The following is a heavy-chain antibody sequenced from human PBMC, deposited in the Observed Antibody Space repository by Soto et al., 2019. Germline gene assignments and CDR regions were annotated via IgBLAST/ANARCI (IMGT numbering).Heavy chain of an antibody. J-gene: IGHJ4*02. CDR2: ISGNGGST. CDR1: GFSFGSYA. Sequence: PGGSLRLSCAASGFSFGSYAITWVRQAPGKGLEWVSTISGNGGSTYYADSVKGRFTVSRDNSKKTLNLQMNSLRAEDTAVYYCAKGREHKMFGVNKLFDYWGQGTLVTVSS. V-gene: IGHV3-23*01. D-gene: IGHD3-3*01. CDR3: AKGREHKMFGVNKLFDY.